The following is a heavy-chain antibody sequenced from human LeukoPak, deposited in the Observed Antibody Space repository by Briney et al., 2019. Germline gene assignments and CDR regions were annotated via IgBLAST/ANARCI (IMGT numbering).Heavy chain of an antibody. CDR2: IGTASDT. CDR3: ARGPPRGKYYYMDV. CDR1: GFTFSSFD. J-gene: IGHJ6*03. V-gene: IGHV3-13*01. D-gene: IGHD1-1*01. Sequence: PGGSLRLSCAASGFTFSSFDMHWVRQPTGQGLELVSTIGTASDTYYPGSVEGRFTLSRDNAKNSLYLQMNSLTAGDTAVYYCARGPPRGKYYYMDVWGKGNTVTVSS.